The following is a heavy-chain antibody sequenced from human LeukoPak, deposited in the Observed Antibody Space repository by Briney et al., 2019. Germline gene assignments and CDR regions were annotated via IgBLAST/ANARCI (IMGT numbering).Heavy chain of an antibody. CDR2: IYYSGST. J-gene: IGHJ4*02. CDR1: GGSISSGDYY. CDR3: ASNYGSGSYHYFDY. V-gene: IGHV4-30-4*01. D-gene: IGHD3-10*01. Sequence: SETLSLTCTVSGGSISSGDYYWSWIRQPPGKGLEWIGYIYYSGSTYYNPSLKSRVTMSVDTSKNQFSLKMSSVTAADTAVYYCASNYGSGSYHYFDYWGQGTLVTVTS.